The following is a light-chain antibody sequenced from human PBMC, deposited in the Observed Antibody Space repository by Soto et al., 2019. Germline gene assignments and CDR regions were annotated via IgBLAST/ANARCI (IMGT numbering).Light chain of an antibody. Sequence: QSALTQPASVSGSPGQSITISCTGTSSDVGGYNYVSWYQQHPGKAPKLMIYDVSNRPSGVSNRFSGSKSGNTASLTISGLQAEEEADYYGSSYTSSSILFGGGTKVTAL. CDR2: DVS. V-gene: IGLV2-14*01. CDR3: SSYTSSSIL. CDR1: SSDVGGYNY. J-gene: IGLJ2*01.